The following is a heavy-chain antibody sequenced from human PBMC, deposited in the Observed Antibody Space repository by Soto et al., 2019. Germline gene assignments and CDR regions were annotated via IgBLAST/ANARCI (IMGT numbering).Heavy chain of an antibody. CDR2: IYYSGST. D-gene: IGHD2-8*02. CDR3: ARDKITGLFDY. CDR1: GDSVSSGSYY. J-gene: IGHJ4*02. Sequence: SETLSLTCTVSGDSVSSGSYYWSWIRQPPGKGLEWIGNIYYSGSTNYNPSLKSRVTISLDTSKNQFSLKLNSVTAADTAVYYCARDKITGLFDYWGQGTLVTVSS. V-gene: IGHV4-61*01.